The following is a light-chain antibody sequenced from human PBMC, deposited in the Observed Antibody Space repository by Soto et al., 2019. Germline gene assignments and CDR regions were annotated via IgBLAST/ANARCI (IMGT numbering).Light chain of an antibody. CDR2: DAS. Sequence: EIVMTPSPATLSLSPGERATLSCRASQTIDNTLAWYQRTPGQAPRLLIYDASTRATGVPARFSGSGSGTDFTLTISSLQSEDFAVYYCQHYKFLPYTFGQGTKVDI. J-gene: IGKJ2*01. CDR3: QHYKFLPYT. V-gene: IGKV3-15*01. CDR1: QTIDNT.